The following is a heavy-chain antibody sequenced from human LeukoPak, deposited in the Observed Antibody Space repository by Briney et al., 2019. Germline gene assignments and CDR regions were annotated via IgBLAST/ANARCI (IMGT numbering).Heavy chain of an antibody. CDR2: IKQDGSEK. CDR3: ARDEGFGSSWSKIDY. J-gene: IGHJ4*02. Sequence: GGSLRLSCAASGFTFSSYWMSWVRQAPGKGLEWVANIKQDGSEKYYVDSVKGRFTISRDNAKNSLYLQMNSLRAEDTAVYYCARDEGFGSSWSKIDYWGQGTLVTVSS. CDR1: GFTFSSYW. V-gene: IGHV3-7*01. D-gene: IGHD6-13*01.